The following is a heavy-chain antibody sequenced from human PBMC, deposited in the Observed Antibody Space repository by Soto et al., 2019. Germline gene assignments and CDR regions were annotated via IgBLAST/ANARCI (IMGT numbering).Heavy chain of an antibody. V-gene: IGHV1-8*01. Sequence: ASVKVSCKASGYTFTSYDINWVRQATGQGLEWMGWMNPNSGNTGYAQKFQGRVTMTRNTSISTAYMELSSLRSEDTAVYYCARGGLEQQLDSGTSSAFDPWGQGTLVTVSS. CDR3: ARGGLEQQLDSGTSSAFDP. CDR1: GYTFTSYD. D-gene: IGHD6-13*01. CDR2: MNPNSGNT. J-gene: IGHJ5*02.